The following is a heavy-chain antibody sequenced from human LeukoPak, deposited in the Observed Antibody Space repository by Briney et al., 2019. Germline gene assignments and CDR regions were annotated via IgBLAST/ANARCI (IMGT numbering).Heavy chain of an antibody. Sequence: ASVKVSCKASGYTFTGYYMHWVRQAPGQGLEWMGWINPNSGGTNYAQKFQGRVTMTRNTSISTAYMELSSLRSEDTAVYYCARGFRYCSSTSCYGFRYYYMDVWGKGTTVTISS. J-gene: IGHJ6*03. CDR2: INPNSGGT. D-gene: IGHD2-2*01. CDR1: GYTFTGYY. CDR3: ARGFRYCSSTSCYGFRYYYMDV. V-gene: IGHV1-2*02.